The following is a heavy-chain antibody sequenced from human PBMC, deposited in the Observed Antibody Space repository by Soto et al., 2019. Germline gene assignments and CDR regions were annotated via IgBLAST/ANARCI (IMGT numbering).Heavy chain of an antibody. CDR1: GYTFTSYH. V-gene: IGHV1-46*01. CDR3: ARVVVNPGDAFDI. Sequence: QVQLVQSGAEVTKPGASVKVSCKASGYTFTSYHMHWVRQAPGQGLEWMGIINPSGGSTSYAQKFQGRVTMSSDTSTSTVHMELSSLRSEDTAVYYCARVVVNPGDAFDIWGQGTMVTVSS. D-gene: IGHD2-21*01. CDR2: INPSGGST. J-gene: IGHJ3*02.